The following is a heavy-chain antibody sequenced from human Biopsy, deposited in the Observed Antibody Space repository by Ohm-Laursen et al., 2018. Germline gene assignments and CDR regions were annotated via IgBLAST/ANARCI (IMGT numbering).Heavy chain of an antibody. J-gene: IGHJ4*02. CDR2: VSTYNGNT. D-gene: IGHD4-11*01. V-gene: IGHV1-18*01. Sequence: SVKVSCKGSGYIFTSFGVSWVRQAPGHGLEWMGWVSTYNGNTEYEQKFQGRVTMTTDTSANTAYMELRSLRSDDTAVYFCARVREWGLLDYWGQGILVTVSS. CDR3: ARVREWGLLDY. CDR1: GYIFTSFG.